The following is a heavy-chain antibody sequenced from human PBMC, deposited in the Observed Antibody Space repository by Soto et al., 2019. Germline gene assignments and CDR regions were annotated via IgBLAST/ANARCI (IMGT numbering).Heavy chain of an antibody. Sequence: QVPLVQSGAEVKKPGASVKVSCKASGYTFTSYAMHWVRQAPGQRLEWMGWINAGNGNTKYSQKFQGRVTITRDTSASTAYMELSSLRSEDTAVYYCASAPLYYYDSSGYYPKGAFDIWGQGTMVTVSS. V-gene: IGHV1-3*01. D-gene: IGHD3-22*01. CDR2: INAGNGNT. J-gene: IGHJ3*02. CDR1: GYTFTSYA. CDR3: ASAPLYYYDSSGYYPKGAFDI.